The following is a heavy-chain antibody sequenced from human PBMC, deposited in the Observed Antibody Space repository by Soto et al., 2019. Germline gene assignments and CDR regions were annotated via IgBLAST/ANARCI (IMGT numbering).Heavy chain of an antibody. Sequence: HVQLVESGGGVVQPGRSLRLSCAASGFTFSSYGMHWVRQAPGKGLEWVAIISFDGSNKCYADSVKGRFTISRDNSKNTLYLQMNSLRAEDTAVYYCAKTHYGMDVWGQGTTVTVSS. J-gene: IGHJ6*02. CDR2: ISFDGSNK. V-gene: IGHV3-30*18. CDR3: AKTHYGMDV. CDR1: GFTFSSYG.